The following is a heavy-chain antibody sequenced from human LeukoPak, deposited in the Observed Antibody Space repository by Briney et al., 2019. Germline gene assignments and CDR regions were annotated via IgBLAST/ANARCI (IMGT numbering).Heavy chain of an antibody. CDR2: INAKSGGT. V-gene: IGHV1-2*02. CDR1: GYTFTGYY. Sequence: GASVKVSCKTSGYTFTGYYMHWVRQAPGQGLEWMGWINAKSGGTNYAQKFQGGVTMTRDTSISTAYMELSRLTSDDTAVYYCAREVSGYDMWGQGTLVTVSS. D-gene: IGHD5-12*01. J-gene: IGHJ4*02. CDR3: AREVSGYDM.